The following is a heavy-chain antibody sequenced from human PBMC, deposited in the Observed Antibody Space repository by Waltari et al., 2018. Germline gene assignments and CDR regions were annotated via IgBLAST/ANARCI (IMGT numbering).Heavy chain of an antibody. CDR3: AREGSNYDFWSGYYPAEYFQH. V-gene: IGHV4-39*07. J-gene: IGHJ1*01. CDR1: GGSISSSSYY. CDR2: IYYSGRP. D-gene: IGHD3-3*01. Sequence: QLQLQESGPGLVKPSETLSLTCTVSGGSISSSSYYWGWIRQPPGKGLEWIGRIYYSGRPYSNPSLKSRVTISVDTSKNQFSLKLSSVTAADTAVYYCAREGSNYDFWSGYYPAEYFQHWGQGTLVTVSS.